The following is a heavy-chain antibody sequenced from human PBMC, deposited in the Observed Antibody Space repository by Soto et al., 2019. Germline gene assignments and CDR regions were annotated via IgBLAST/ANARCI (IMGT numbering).Heavy chain of an antibody. CDR3: ARDRSERYYGSDESWFDP. V-gene: IGHV3-66*01. Sequence: EVQLVESGGGLVQPGGSLRLSCAASGFTVSSNYMSWVRQAPGKGLEWVSVIYSGGSTYYADSVKGRFTISRDNYKNTLYLQMNSLRAEDTAVYYCARDRSERYYGSDESWFDPWGQGTLVTVSS. CDR2: IYSGGST. CDR1: GFTVSSNY. D-gene: IGHD3-10*01. J-gene: IGHJ5*02.